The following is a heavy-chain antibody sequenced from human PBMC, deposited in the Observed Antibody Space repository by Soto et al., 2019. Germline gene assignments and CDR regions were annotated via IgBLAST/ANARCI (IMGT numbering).Heavy chain of an antibody. D-gene: IGHD5-12*01. CDR1: GGSINTFY. CDR3: AREGSYSAYNFAHGIQLWSFDF. CDR2: IFSSGST. V-gene: IGHV4-4*07. Sequence: SETLSLTCTVSGGSINTFYWSWVRQPAGKGLEWIGRIFSSGSTSFNPSLESRVAMSVDTSKNHFSLNLSSVTAADMAVYYCAREGSYSAYNFAHGIQLWSFDFWGQGALVNLSS. J-gene: IGHJ4*02.